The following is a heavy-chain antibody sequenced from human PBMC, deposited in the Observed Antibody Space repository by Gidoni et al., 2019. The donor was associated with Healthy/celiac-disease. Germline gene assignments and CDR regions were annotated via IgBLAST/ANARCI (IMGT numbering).Heavy chain of an antibody. J-gene: IGHJ4*02. CDR3: ARGKAVAQEFDY. CDR1: GYTFTSYA. CDR2: INAGNGNT. V-gene: IGHV1-3*01. D-gene: IGHD6-19*01. Sequence: QVQLVQSGAEVKKPGASVKVSCKASGYTFTSYAMHWVRQAPGQRLEWMGWINAGNGNTKYSQKFQGRVTITRDTSASTAYMELSSLRSEDTAVYYCARGKAVAQEFDYWGQGTLVTVSS.